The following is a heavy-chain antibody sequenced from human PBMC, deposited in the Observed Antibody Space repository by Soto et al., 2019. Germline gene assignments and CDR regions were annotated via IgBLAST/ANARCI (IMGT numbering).Heavy chain of an antibody. CDR1: GGSISSYY. Sequence: SETLSLTCTVSGGSISSYYWSWIRQPPGKGLEWIGYIYYSGSTNYNPSLKSRVTISVDTSKNQFSLKLSSVTAADTAVYYCARTRQTYSNYALDYWGQGTLVTVSS. CDR2: IYYSGST. CDR3: ARTRQTYSNYALDY. J-gene: IGHJ4*02. V-gene: IGHV4-59*08. D-gene: IGHD4-4*01.